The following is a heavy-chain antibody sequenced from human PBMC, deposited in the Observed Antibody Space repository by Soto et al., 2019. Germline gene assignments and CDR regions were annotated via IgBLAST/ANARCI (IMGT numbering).Heavy chain of an antibody. CDR1: GYTFTGFY. CDR2: INPQSGDT. Sequence: QVQLVQSGAEVKKPGASVKVSCKALGYTFTGFYMHWVRQAPGQGLEWMGWINPQSGDTEYAQKFQGWVTMTRDTSISTAYMELSRLKSDDTAVYYCASGGSTVTREFDYWGQGTLVSVSS. D-gene: IGHD4-17*01. J-gene: IGHJ4*02. CDR3: ASGGSTVTREFDY. V-gene: IGHV1-2*04.